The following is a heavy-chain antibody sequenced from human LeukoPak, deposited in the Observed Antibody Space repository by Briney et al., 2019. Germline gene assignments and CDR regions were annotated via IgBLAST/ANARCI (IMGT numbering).Heavy chain of an antibody. CDR3: AKDYTAMVLRYFDY. V-gene: IGHV3-30*18. J-gene: IGHJ4*02. D-gene: IGHD5-18*01. Sequence: GGSLRLSCAASGFTFSSYGMHWVRQAPGKGLEWVAVISYDGSNKYYADSVKGRFTFSRDNSKNTLYLQMNSLRAEDTAVYYCAKDYTAMVLRYFDYWGQGTLVTVSS. CDR2: ISYDGSNK. CDR1: GFTFSSYG.